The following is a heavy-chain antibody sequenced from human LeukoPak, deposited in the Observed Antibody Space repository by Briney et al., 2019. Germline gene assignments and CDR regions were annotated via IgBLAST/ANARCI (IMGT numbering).Heavy chain of an antibody. V-gene: IGHV3-13*01. D-gene: IGHD6-13*01. Sequence: GGSLRLSCAASGFTFSSYDMHGVRQATGKGLEWVSAIGTAGDIYYPGSVKGRFTISRENAKNSLYLQVNSVRAGDTAVYYCARAGYSSTWYSRYFDLWGRSTLVTVSS. CDR3: ARAGYSSTWYSRYFDL. J-gene: IGHJ2*01. CDR2: IGTAGDI. CDR1: GFTFSSYD.